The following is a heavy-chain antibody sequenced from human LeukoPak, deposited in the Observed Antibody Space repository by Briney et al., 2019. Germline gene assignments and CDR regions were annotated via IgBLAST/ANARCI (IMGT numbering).Heavy chain of an antibody. D-gene: IGHD3-10*01. V-gene: IGHV4-4*07. CDR2: VHTTGGT. CDR3: AKGGESSLPFDY. J-gene: IGHJ4*02. Sequence: PSETLSLTCTVSGGSFSGHYWSWIRQPAGKEPEWIGRVHTTGGTNYNPSLKSRLTMSVDTSKNQFSLHLTSVTAADTAVYYCAKGGESSLPFDYWGQGTLVTVSS. CDR1: GGSFSGHY.